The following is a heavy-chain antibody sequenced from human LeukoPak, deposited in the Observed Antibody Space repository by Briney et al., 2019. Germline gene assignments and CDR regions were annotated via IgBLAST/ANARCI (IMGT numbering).Heavy chain of an antibody. D-gene: IGHD3-10*01. CDR1: GGSFSGYY. V-gene: IGHV4-34*01. Sequence: PSETLSLTCAVYGGSFSGYYWSWIRQRPGKGLEWIGEINHSGSTNYNPSLKSRVTISVDTSKNQFSLKLSSVTAADTAVYYCARVPYGSGSYYRYYYYGMDVWGKGTTVTVSS. CDR2: INHSGST. J-gene: IGHJ6*04. CDR3: ARVPYGSGSYYRYYYYGMDV.